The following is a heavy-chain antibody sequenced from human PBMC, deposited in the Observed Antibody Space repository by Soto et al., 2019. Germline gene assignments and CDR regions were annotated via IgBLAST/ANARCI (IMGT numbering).Heavy chain of an antibody. CDR1: GGFISTSSYY. CDR2: IYYTVYT. CDR3: ARSAIAVNGLFDH. D-gene: IGHD6-19*01. J-gene: IGHJ4*02. V-gene: IGHV4-39*02. Sequence: QLQLQESGPGLVKPSETLSLTCTVSGGFISTSSYYWGWVRQPPGKGLEWIGTIYYTVYTYYNPSLKSRVVMSVDTSKDHFSLNLTSVIAADAAIYYCARSAIAVNGLFDHWGLGTLVTVSS.